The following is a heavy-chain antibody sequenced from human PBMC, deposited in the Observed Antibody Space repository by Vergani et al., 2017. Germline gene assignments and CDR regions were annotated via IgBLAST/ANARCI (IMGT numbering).Heavy chain of an antibody. J-gene: IGHJ4*02. CDR3: AKDNPTSQTHSSSPGTGDY. D-gene: IGHD6-13*01. V-gene: IGHV3-23*01. Sequence: EVQLLESGGGLVQPGGSLRRSCAASGFTFSSYAMSWVRQAPGKGLEWVSAISGSGGSTYYADSVKGRFTISRDNSKNTLYLQTNSLRAEDTAVYYCAKDNPTSQTHSSSPGTGDYWGQGTLVTVSS. CDR2: ISGSGGST. CDR1: GFTFSSYA.